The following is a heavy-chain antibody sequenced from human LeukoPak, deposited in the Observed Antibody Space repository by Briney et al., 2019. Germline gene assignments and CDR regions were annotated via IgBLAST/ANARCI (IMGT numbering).Heavy chain of an antibody. CDR3: ARRYFDWLSVSYFDY. V-gene: IGHV4-39*01. J-gene: IGHJ4*02. D-gene: IGHD3-9*01. Sequence: SETLSLTCTVSGGSISSSSYYWGWIRQPPRKGLEWIGRIYYSGSTYYNPSLKSRVTISVDTSKNQFSLKLSSVTAADTAAYYCARRYFDWLSVSYFDYWGQGTLVTVSS. CDR1: GGSISSSSYY. CDR2: IYYSGST.